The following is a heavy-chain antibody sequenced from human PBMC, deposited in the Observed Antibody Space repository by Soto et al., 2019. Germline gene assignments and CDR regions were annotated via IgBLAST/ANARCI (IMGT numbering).Heavy chain of an antibody. CDR2: MYYSGST. D-gene: IGHD6-19*01. CDR1: GGSISSNY. V-gene: IGHV4-59*01. Sequence: QVQLQESGPGLVKPSETLTLTCSVSGGSISSNYWSWIRQPPGKGLEWIGYMYYSGSTTYNPSLKSRVTISADTSKKQFSLKLSSVTAADTAVYYCARWYSSGWYGWIDPWGQGTLVTVSS. CDR3: ARWYSSGWYGWIDP. J-gene: IGHJ5*02.